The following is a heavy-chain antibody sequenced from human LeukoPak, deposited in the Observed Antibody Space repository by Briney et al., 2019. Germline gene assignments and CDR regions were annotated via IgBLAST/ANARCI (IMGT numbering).Heavy chain of an antibody. CDR1: GFTFSSYS. D-gene: IGHD1-26*01. J-gene: IGHJ3*02. CDR2: ISSSSSYI. CDR3: ARDGIVGAINDAFDI. V-gene: IGHV3-21*01. Sequence: GGSLRLSCAASGFTFSSYSMNWVRQAPGKGLEWVSSISSSSSYIYYADSVKGRFTISRDNAKNSLYLQMNRLRAEDTAVYYCARDGIVGAINDAFDIWGQGTMVTVSS.